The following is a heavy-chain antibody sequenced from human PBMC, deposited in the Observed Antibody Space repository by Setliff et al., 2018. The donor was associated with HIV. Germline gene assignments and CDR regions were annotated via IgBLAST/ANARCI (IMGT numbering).Heavy chain of an antibody. Sequence: TGGSLRLSCAASGFTFDDYSMHWIRQAPGKGLEWVSLISWDGSSTFYADSVKGRFTISRDNSKNSLYLQMNNLRTEDTAFYYCANFGYNYEKNLWGRGTLVTVSS. CDR1: GFTFDDYS. J-gene: IGHJ2*01. D-gene: IGHD3-16*01. CDR3: ANFGYNYEKNL. CDR2: ISWDGSST. V-gene: IGHV3-43*01.